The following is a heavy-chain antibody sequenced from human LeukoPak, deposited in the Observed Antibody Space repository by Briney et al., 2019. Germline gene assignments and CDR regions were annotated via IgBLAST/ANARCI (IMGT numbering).Heavy chain of an antibody. V-gene: IGHV4-4*07. CDR3: ARTYSSVSTAYYFDY. CDR2: IFASGST. CDR1: GGSFSSHY. J-gene: IGHJ4*02. Sequence: PSETLSLTCTVSGGSFSSHYWSWIRQPAEKGLEWIGHIFASGSTKYNPSLQSRVTMSVGTSKNQFSLKLSSVTAADTAVYYCARTYSSVSTAYYFDYWGQGTLVTVSS. D-gene: IGHD6-19*01.